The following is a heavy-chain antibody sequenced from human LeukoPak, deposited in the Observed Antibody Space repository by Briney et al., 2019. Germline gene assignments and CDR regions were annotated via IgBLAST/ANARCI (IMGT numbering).Heavy chain of an antibody. CDR1: GYTFTGYY. CDR3: ARIGGITMIDAYFDY. D-gene: IGHD3-22*01. Sequence: ASVKVSCKASGYTFTGYYMHWVRQAPGQGLERMGWINPNSGGTNYAQKFQGRVTMTRDTSISTAYMELSRLRSDDTAVYYCARIGGITMIDAYFDYWGQGTLVTVSS. CDR2: INPNSGGT. V-gene: IGHV1-2*02. J-gene: IGHJ4*02.